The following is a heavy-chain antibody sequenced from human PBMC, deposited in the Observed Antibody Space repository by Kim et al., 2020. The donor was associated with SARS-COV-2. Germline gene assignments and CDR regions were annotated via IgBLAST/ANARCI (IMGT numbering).Heavy chain of an antibody. CDR1: GFTFSIYG. V-gene: IGHV3-33*01. CDR3: ARDGTELGHWYFDL. J-gene: IGHJ2*01. CDR2: IWYDGSEK. D-gene: IGHD7-27*01. Sequence: GGSLRLSCAASGFTFSIYGMHWVRQAPGKGLEWVAVIWYDGSEKYYADSVKGRFTISRDNSKNTLYLQMNSLGAEDRAVYYCARDGTELGHWYFDLWGRGTLVTVSS.